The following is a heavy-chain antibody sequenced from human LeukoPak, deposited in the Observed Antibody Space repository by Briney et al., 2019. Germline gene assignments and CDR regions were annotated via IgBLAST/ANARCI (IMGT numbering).Heavy chain of an antibody. V-gene: IGHV1-18*01. CDR2: ISAYNGNT. D-gene: IGHD2-8*01. J-gene: IGHJ4*02. Sequence: GASVKVSCKASGYTFTSYDINWVRQAPGQGLEWMGWISAYNGNTNYAQKLQGRVTMTTDTSTSTAYMELRSLRSDDTAVYYCAILYCTNGVCFDYWGQGTLVTVSS. CDR3: AILYCTNGVCFDY. CDR1: GYTFTSYD.